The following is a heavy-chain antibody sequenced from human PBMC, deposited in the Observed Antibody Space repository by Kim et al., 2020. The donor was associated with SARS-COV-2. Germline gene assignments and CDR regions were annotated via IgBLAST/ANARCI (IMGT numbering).Heavy chain of an antibody. D-gene: IGHD3-3*01. J-gene: IGHJ6*02. V-gene: IGHV3-48*03. Sequence: GRFTISRGNAKNSLYLQMNSLRAEDTAVYYCARVTHGVDFGSGCVYYGMDVWGQGTTVTVSS. CDR3: ARVTHGVDFGSGCVYYGMDV.